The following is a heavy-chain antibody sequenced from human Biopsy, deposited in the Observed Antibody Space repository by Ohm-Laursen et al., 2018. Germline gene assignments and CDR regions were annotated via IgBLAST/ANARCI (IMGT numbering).Heavy chain of an antibody. CDR3: ARAVRYRLLSDP. V-gene: IGHV1-8*01. D-gene: IGHD2/OR15-2a*01. CDR2: MNPISGNT. CDR1: GYTFTTYD. J-gene: IGHJ5*02. Sequence: SVKVSCKASGYTFTTYDITWVRQATGQGPEWMRWMNPISGNTGYAHKFRGRVTMTSDSSISTAYLEVSSLTFGDTAVYYCARAVRYRLLSDPWGQGTLVTVSS.